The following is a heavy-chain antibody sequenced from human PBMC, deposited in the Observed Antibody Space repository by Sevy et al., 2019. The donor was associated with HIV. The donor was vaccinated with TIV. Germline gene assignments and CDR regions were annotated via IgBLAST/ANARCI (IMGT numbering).Heavy chain of an antibody. Sequence: GGSLRLSCAGSGVTTEDYGMNWVRQVPGKGLEWVSGIYWNGGSTAYADSVKGRFTISRDNAKRSLYLQMNSLRVDDTALYHCVRAFSVTYSAYFDYWGQGALVTVSS. CDR2: IYWNGGST. CDR1: GVTTEDYG. J-gene: IGHJ4*02. CDR3: VRAFSVTYSAYFDY. V-gene: IGHV3-20*01. D-gene: IGHD1-26*01.